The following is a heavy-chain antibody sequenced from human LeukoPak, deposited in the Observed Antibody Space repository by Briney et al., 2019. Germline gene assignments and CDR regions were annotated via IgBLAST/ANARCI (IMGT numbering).Heavy chain of an antibody. CDR3: ARGARWAYYFDY. CDR1: GFTFSSHG. D-gene: IGHD4-23*01. CDR2: ISGSGDNT. Sequence: GGSLRLSCAASGFTFSSHGMSWVRQAPGKGLEWVPTISGSGDNTYYADSVKGRFTISRDNANNSVFLQMNNLRAEDSAIYYCARGARWAYYFDYWGQGSLVTVSS. J-gene: IGHJ4*02. V-gene: IGHV3-23*01.